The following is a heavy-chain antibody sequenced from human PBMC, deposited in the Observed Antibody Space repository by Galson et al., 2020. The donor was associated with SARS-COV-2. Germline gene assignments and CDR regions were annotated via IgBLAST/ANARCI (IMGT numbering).Heavy chain of an antibody. CDR2: IYYSGST. CDR3: ASFRLPYCSGGSCYSDEAGYYFDY. D-gene: IGHD2-15*01. J-gene: IGHJ4*02. CDR1: GGSISSYY. Sequence: SETLSLTCTVSGGSISSYYWSWIRQPPGKGLEWIGYIYYSGSTNYNPSLKSRVTISVDTSKNQFSLKLSSVTAADTAVYYCASFRLPYCSGGSCYSDEAGYYFDYWGQGTLVTVSS. V-gene: IGHV4-59*01.